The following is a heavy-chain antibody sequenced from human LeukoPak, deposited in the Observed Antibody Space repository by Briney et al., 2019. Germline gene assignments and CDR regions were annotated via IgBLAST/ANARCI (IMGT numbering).Heavy chain of an antibody. CDR2: ISWNSGSI. Sequence: GGSLRLSCAASGFTFDDYAMRWVRQAPGKGLEWVSGISWNSGSIGYADSVKGRFTISRDNAKNSLYLQMNSLRAEDTALYYCAKGSSSGPWDYWGQGTLVTVSS. V-gene: IGHV3-9*01. J-gene: IGHJ4*02. CDR1: GFTFDDYA. D-gene: IGHD6-19*01. CDR3: AKGSSSGPWDY.